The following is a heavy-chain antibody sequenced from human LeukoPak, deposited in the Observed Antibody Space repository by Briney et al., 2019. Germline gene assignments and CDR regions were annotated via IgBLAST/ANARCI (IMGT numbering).Heavy chain of an antibody. J-gene: IGHJ4*02. CDR1: GFTFSSYW. CDR2: INSDGSST. V-gene: IGHV3-74*01. Sequence: PGGSLRLSCAASGFTFSSYWMHWVRQAPGEGLVWVSRINSDGSSTSYADPVKGRFTISRDNAKNTLYLQMNSLRAEDTAVYYCARDWQDTGAFDYWGQGTLVTVSS. D-gene: IGHD1-26*01. CDR3: ARDWQDTGAFDY.